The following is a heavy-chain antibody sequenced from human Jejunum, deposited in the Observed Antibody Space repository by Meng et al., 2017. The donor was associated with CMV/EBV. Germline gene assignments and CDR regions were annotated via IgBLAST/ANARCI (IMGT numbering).Heavy chain of an antibody. CDR3: ARGDYYDSSGLDY. CDR2: INTNTGNP. J-gene: IGHJ4*02. CDR1: GYTFTSYA. Sequence: HVELVHAGSTLKKSGDSVTVTCKASGYTFTSYAMNWVRQAPGKGLEWIGWINTNTGNPTYAQGFTGPFVFSLDTSVSTAYLQISSLKAEDTAVYYCARGDYYDSSGLDYWGQGTLVTVSS. D-gene: IGHD3-22*01. V-gene: IGHV7-4-1*02.